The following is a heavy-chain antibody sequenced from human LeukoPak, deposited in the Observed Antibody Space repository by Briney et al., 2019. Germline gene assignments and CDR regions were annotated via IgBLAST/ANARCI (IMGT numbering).Heavy chain of an antibody. CDR1: GGSISSY. D-gene: IGHD3-22*01. V-gene: IGHV4-4*07. CDR2: IYGSGTT. J-gene: IGHJ4*02. CDR3: ASEAYYYDSSGYYKY. Sequence: SETLSLTCTVSGGSISSYWSWIRQPAGKGLEWIGRIYGSGTTTYNPSLKSRVSMSIDTSKNQFSLKLSSVTAAETAVYYCASEAYYYDSSGYYKYWGQGTLVTVSS.